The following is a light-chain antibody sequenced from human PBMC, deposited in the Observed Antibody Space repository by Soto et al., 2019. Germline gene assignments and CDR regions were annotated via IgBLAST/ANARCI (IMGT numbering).Light chain of an antibody. J-gene: IGKJ1*01. V-gene: IGKV3-20*01. CDR3: QQYGSSRT. Sequence: EIVLTQSPGTLSLSPGERATLSCRASQSVSSSYLAWYQQKPGQAPRLLIYGASSRAPGIPDRFSGSGSGTDFTLTISRLEPEDFAVYYCQQYGSSRTFGQGTKVDI. CDR2: GAS. CDR1: QSVSSSY.